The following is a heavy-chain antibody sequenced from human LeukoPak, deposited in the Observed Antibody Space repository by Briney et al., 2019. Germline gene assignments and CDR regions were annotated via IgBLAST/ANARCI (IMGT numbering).Heavy chain of an antibody. CDR2: MNPNSGNT. Sequence: ASVKVSCKASGYTFTGYYMHWVRQAPGQGLEWMGWMNPNSGNTGYAQKFQGRVTMTRNTSISTAYMELSSLRSEDTAVYYCARATLGMDVWGKGTTVTVSS. V-gene: IGHV1-8*02. J-gene: IGHJ6*04. CDR3: ARATLGMDV. D-gene: IGHD1-1*01. CDR1: GYTFTGYY.